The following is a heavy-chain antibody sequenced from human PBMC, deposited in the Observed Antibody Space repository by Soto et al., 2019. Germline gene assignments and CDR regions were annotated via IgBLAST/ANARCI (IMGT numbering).Heavy chain of an antibody. CDR2: IYYSGST. J-gene: IGHJ4*02. V-gene: IGHV4-31*03. Sequence: SETLSLTCTVSGGSISSGGYYWSWIRQHPGKGLEWIGYIYYSGSTYYNPSLKSRVTISVDTSKNQFSLKLSSVTAADTAMYYCAILNERRGRVDYWGQGTLVTVSS. D-gene: IGHD2-15*01. CDR3: AILNERRGRVDY. CDR1: GGSISSGGYY.